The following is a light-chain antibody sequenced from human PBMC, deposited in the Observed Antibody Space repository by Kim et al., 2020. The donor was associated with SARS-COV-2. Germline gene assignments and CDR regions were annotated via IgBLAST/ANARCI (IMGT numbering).Light chain of an antibody. CDR3: AAWDDSLNGLV. CDR2: YSD. J-gene: IGLJ1*01. Sequence: GQRVTISCSGSRSNIGSNTVHWYQQLPGTAPKLLIYYSDQRPSGVPDRFSGSKSGTSASLAISGLQSEDEADYYCAAWDDSLNGLVFGTGTKVTVL. V-gene: IGLV1-44*01. CDR1: RSNIGSNT.